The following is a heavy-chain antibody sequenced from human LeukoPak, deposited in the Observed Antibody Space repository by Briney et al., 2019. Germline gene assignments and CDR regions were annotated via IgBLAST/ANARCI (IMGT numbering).Heavy chain of an antibody. CDR2: ISGSGIST. D-gene: IGHD5-12*01. Sequence: GGSLRLSCAASGFTFSNFAMSWVRQAPGKGLEWVSSISGSGISTFYAGSLKGRFTISRDNFKNTLFLQLNSLRAEDTAVYSCAKDLRGYDMDFDYWGQGTLVTVSS. CDR1: GFTFSNFA. V-gene: IGHV3-23*01. CDR3: AKDLRGYDMDFDY. J-gene: IGHJ4*02.